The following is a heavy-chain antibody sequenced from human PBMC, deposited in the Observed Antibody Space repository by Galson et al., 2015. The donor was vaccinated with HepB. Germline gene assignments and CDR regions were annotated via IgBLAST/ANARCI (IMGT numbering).Heavy chain of an antibody. Sequence: SVKVSCKASGFTFTSSAVQWVRQARGQRLEWIGWIVVGSGNTNYAQKFQERVTITRDMSTSTAYMELSSLRSEDTAVYYCAALYQPQKSIVGAINEQEFDYWGQGTLVTVSS. V-gene: IGHV1-58*01. D-gene: IGHD1-26*01. CDR2: IVVGSGNT. CDR3: AALYQPQKSIVGAINEQEFDY. J-gene: IGHJ4*02. CDR1: GFTFTSSA.